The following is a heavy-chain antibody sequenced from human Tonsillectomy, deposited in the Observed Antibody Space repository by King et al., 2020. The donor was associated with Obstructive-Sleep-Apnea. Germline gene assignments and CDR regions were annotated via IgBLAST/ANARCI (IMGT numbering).Heavy chain of an antibody. CDR3: ARAPMVRGIIRWFDP. D-gene: IGHD3-10*01. Sequence: QLQESGPGLVKPSQTLSLTCTVSGGSISSADYYWSWIRQHPGKGLEWIGYIYYSGSTNYNPSLKSRVIISVDTSKNQFSLRLSSVTAADTAVYYCARAPMVRGIIRWFDPWGQGTLVTVSS. J-gene: IGHJ5*02. CDR2: IYYSGST. CDR1: GGSISSADYY. V-gene: IGHV4-31*03.